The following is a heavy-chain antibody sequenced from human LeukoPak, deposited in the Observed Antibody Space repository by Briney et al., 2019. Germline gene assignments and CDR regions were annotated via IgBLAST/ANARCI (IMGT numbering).Heavy chain of an antibody. CDR3: ARDWNFAIDY. J-gene: IGHJ4*02. CDR2: SRSSSPSM. D-gene: IGHD1-7*01. V-gene: IGHV3-48*01. CDR1: GFTFSSYG. Sequence: GGSLRLSCAASGFTFSSYGMHWVRQAPGKGLEWVSYSRSSSPSMYYADSVKGRFTTSRDNAKNSLYLHMNSLRAEDTAVYYCARDWNFAIDYWGQGTLATVSS.